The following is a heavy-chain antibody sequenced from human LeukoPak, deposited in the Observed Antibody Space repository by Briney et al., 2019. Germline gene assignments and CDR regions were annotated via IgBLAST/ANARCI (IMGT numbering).Heavy chain of an antibody. CDR3: ARGHPRTYSSSWSLNWFDP. Sequence: SGPLSLTCAVSGGSIISTNWWSWVRQPPGKGLEWLGEIYHSGSTNYNPSLKSRVTISVDNSKNQFSLNLSSVTAADTAVYYCARGHPRTYSSSWSLNWFDPWGQGTLVTVSS. CDR1: GGSIISTNW. J-gene: IGHJ5*02. V-gene: IGHV4-4*02. D-gene: IGHD6-13*01. CDR2: IYHSGST.